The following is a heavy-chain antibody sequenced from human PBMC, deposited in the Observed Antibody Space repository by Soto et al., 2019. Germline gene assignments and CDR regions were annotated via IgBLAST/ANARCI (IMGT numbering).Heavy chain of an antibody. CDR3: GREYAYGSNFFDC. V-gene: IGHV4-31*03. D-gene: IGHD2-8*01. Sequence: QVQLQESGPGLVKPSQTLSLSCTVSGGSISSDAYYWRWIRQHPGKGLEWIGYISHSGSTYYTPSLKSRVIISADTSKNQFSLHLSSVTAADTAVYYCGREYAYGSNFFDCWGQGAMVTVSS. J-gene: IGHJ4*02. CDR1: GGSISSDAYY. CDR2: ISHSGST.